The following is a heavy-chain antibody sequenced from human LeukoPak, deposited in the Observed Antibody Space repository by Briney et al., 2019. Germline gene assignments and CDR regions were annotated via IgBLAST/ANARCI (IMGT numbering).Heavy chain of an antibody. CDR2: ISYSGST. V-gene: IGHV4-59*08. D-gene: IGHD6-6*01. Sequence: PSETLSLTCTVSGGSMSSDHWSWIRQPPGKGLQWIGYISYSGSTNYNPSLKSRVTLSVDTSKNQFSLELRSVTATDAAVYYCARSIAARLDYWGQGTLVTVSS. CDR1: GGSMSSDH. CDR3: ARSIAARLDY. J-gene: IGHJ4*02.